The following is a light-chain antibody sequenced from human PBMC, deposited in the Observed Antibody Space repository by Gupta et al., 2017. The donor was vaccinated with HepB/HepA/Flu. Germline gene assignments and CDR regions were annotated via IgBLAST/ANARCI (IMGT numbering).Light chain of an antibody. CDR3: QQDNSFPLT. Sequence: HFTHSPSSVSASLGDRVTIPCREGQVISTCFAWYQQKRGKAPNLLIYSSSSGQSGVPSRFSGSGSGTDFTLTISRLQPEDFATYYCQQDNSFPLTFGGGTKVDIK. CDR1: QVISTC. V-gene: IGKV1D-12*01. J-gene: IGKJ4*01. CDR2: SSS.